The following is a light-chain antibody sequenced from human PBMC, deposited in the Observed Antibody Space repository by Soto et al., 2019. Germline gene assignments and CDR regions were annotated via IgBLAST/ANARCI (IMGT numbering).Light chain of an antibody. J-gene: IGKJ2*01. CDR3: QQYQGFPFT. CDR2: SSS. Sequence: DIQMTQSPSTLSASVGDRVIITCRASQYINTWLAWYQQKPGRAPKLLIYSSSSLESGVQSRFSGSGSGSEFTLTISSLQSDYFATYYCQQYQGFPFTFGQGTKLEI. CDR1: QYINTW. V-gene: IGKV1-5*03.